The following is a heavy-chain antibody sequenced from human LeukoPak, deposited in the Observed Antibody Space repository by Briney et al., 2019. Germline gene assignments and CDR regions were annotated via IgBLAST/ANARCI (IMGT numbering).Heavy chain of an antibody. CDR2: INPSGGST. V-gene: IGHV1-46*01. CDR3: ARDRDTAMIY. Sequence: GASVKVSCKASGYTFTNYAISWVRQAPGQGLEWMGIINPSGGSTSYAQKFQGRVTMTRDTSTSTVYMELSSLRSEDTAVYYCARDRDTAMIYWGQGTLVTVSS. D-gene: IGHD5-18*01. J-gene: IGHJ4*02. CDR1: GYTFTNYA.